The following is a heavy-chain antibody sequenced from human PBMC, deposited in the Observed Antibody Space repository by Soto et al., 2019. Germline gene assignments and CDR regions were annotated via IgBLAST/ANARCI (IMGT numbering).Heavy chain of an antibody. CDR2: IYYSGST. J-gene: IGHJ6*02. CDR1: GGSISSGGYY. CDR3: AREGRILWFGELLSTKEDYYYGMDV. V-gene: IGHV4-31*03. D-gene: IGHD3-10*01. Sequence: PSETLSLTCTVSGGSISSGGYYWSWIRQHPGKGLEWIGYIYYSGSTYYNPSFKSRVTISVDTSKNQFSLKLSSVTAADTAVYYCAREGRILWFGELLSTKEDYYYGMDVWGQGTTVTVSS.